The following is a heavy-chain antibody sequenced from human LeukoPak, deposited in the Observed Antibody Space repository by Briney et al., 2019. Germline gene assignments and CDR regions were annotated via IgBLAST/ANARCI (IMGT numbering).Heavy chain of an antibody. CDR3: IKGGGSGRAFDY. J-gene: IGHJ4*02. CDR2: INPDGSEE. V-gene: IGHV3-7*03. CDR1: GFTFSNNW. Sequence: GSLRLSCAASGFTFSNNWMSWVRQAPGKGLEWVANINPDGSEENYVDSAKGRFTISRDNAKSSLYLQMNSLRPEDTAVYYCIKGGGSGRAFDYWGQGTLVTVSS. D-gene: IGHD6-19*01.